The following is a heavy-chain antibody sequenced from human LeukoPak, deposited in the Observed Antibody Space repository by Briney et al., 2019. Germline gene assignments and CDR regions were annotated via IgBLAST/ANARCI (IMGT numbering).Heavy chain of an antibody. CDR1: GGSFSGYY. D-gene: IGHD5-18*01. Sequence: SETLSLTCAVYGGSFSGYYWSWIRQPPGKGLEWIGYIHYSGSTNYNPSLKSRVTISVDTSKNQFSLKLTSVTAADTAVYYCARDGYGSHYFDYWGQGTLVPVSS. CDR2: IHYSGST. J-gene: IGHJ4*02. CDR3: ARDGYGSHYFDY. V-gene: IGHV4-59*01.